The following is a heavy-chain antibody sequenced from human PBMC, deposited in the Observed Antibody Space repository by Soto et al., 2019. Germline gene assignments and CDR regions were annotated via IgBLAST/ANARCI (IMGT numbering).Heavy chain of an antibody. J-gene: IGHJ4*02. CDR1: GGSVSRNSAA. D-gene: IGHD3-10*01. V-gene: IGHV6-1*01. CDR2: TYYRSKWYN. Sequence: QTLSLTCAISGGSVSRNSAAWNWIKQYPSRGLEWLGRTYYRSKWYNDYAVSVKSRITINPDTSKNQFSLQLNSVTPEDTAVYYCARVYYGSGSQLIDYWGQGTLVTVSS. CDR3: ARVYYGSGSQLIDY.